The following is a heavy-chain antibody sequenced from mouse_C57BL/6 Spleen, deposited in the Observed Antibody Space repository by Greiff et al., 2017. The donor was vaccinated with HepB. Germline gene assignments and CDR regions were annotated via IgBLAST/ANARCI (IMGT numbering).Heavy chain of an antibody. Sequence: EVQVVESGGDLVKPGGSLKLSCAASGFTFSSYGMSWVRQTPDKRLEWVATISSGGSYTYYPDSVKGRFTISRDNAKNTLYLQMSSLKSEDTAMYYCARQGLFDYWGQGTTLTVSS. CDR1: GFTFSSYG. CDR2: ISSGGSYT. J-gene: IGHJ2*01. V-gene: IGHV5-6*01. CDR3: ARQGLFDY.